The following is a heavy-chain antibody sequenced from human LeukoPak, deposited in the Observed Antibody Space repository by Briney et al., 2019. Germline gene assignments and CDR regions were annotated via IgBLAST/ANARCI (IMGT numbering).Heavy chain of an antibody. V-gene: IGHV3-23*01. CDR1: GFTFSNYA. CDR3: ARGTYSSIWYVNWFDP. D-gene: IGHD6-13*01. CDR2: ISGSGGIA. J-gene: IGHJ5*02. Sequence: GGSLRLSCAASGFTFSNYAMNWVRQAPGKGLEWVSSISGSGGIAYYADSVRGRFTISRDNSKNTLYLQMKSLRAEDTAVYYCARGTYSSIWYVNWFDPWGQGTLVTVSS.